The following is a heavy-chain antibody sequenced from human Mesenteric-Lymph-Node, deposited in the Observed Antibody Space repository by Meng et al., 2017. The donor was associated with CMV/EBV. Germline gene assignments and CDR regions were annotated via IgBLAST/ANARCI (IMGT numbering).Heavy chain of an antibody. D-gene: IGHD1-26*01. CDR2: IIPIFGTA. J-gene: IGHJ3*02. CDR3: ARDSRYSGSYWDAFDI. Sequence: ASVKVSCKASGYTFTSYGISWVRQAPGQGLEWMGGIIPIFGTANYAQKLQGRVTMTTDTSTSTAYMELRSLRSDDTAVYYCARDSRYSGSYWDAFDIWGQGTMVTVSS. V-gene: IGHV1-18*01. CDR1: GYTFTSYG.